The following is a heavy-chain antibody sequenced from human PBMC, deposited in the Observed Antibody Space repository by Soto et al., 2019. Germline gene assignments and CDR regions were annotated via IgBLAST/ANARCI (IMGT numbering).Heavy chain of an antibody. CDR2: IYPDESDT. D-gene: IGHD3-9*01. Sequence: PGESLKISCKGSGYSFTKYWIGWVRQMPGKGLEWMAIIYPDESDTRYSPSFQGQVTISADNSISTAYLQWSSLKASDTATYYCTKGEERTVQRLLDWVCGLWGRGTPVTVSS. J-gene: IGHJ4*02. CDR3: TKGEERTVQRLLDWVCGL. V-gene: IGHV5-51*01. CDR1: GYSFTKYW.